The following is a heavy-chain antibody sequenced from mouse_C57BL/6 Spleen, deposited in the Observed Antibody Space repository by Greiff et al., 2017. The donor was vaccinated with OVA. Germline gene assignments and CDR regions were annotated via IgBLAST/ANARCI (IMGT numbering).Heavy chain of an antibody. Sequence: VQLQQSGAELVKPGASVKLSCTASGFNIKDYYMHWVKQRTEQGLEWIGRIDPEDGETNYAPKFPGKATITAAKSSNTAYLQLSSLTSEDTAVYYWARVGNYEEGCYTVDYLGQGTSVTVSS. CDR1: GFNIKDYY. V-gene: IGHV14-2*01. CDR3: ARVGNYEEGCYTVDY. CDR2: IDPEDGET. D-gene: IGHD2-1*01. J-gene: IGHJ4*01.